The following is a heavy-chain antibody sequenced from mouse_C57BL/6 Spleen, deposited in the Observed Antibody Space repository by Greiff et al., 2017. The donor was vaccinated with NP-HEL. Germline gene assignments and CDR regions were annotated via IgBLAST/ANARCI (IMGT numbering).Heavy chain of an antibody. CDR3: ARRLYGGMDY. V-gene: IGHV1-82*01. CDR1: GYAFSSSW. D-gene: IGHD2-12*01. J-gene: IGHJ4*01. Sequence: VKLQESGPELVKPGASVKISCKASGYAFSSSWMNWVKQRPGKGLEWIGRIYPGDGDTNYNGKFKGKATLTADKSSSTAYMQLSSLTSEDSAVYFCARRLYGGMDYWGQGTSVTVSS. CDR2: IYPGDGDT.